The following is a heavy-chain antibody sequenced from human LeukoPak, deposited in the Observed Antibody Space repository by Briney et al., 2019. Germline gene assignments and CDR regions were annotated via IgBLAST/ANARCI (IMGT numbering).Heavy chain of an antibody. CDR1: GGSISSYY. D-gene: IGHD5-24*01. CDR2: IYTSGST. Sequence: SETLSLTCTVSGGSISSYYWSWIRQPPGKGLEWIGYIYTSGSTKYNPSLKSRVTISVDTSKNPSSLKLTSVPAADTAVYYCAKDSRWLQPEILLYYYMDVWGKGTTVTVSS. J-gene: IGHJ6*03. CDR3: AKDSRWLQPEILLYYYMDV. V-gene: IGHV4-4*09.